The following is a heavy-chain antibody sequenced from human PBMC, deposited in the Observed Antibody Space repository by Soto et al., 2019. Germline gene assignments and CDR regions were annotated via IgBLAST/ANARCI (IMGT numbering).Heavy chain of an antibody. CDR3: ARDGGSNSGGIDY. Sequence: QVQLVQSGAEVKKPGSSVKVSCKASGGTFSSYSINWVRQAPGQGLEWMGEIIPIFGTANYAQKFQGRVTITADESTSTAYMELSSLRSEDTAGYYCARDGGSNSGGIDYWGQGTRVTVSS. CDR1: GGTFSSYS. CDR2: IIPIFGTA. J-gene: IGHJ4*02. D-gene: IGHD1-26*01. V-gene: IGHV1-69*01.